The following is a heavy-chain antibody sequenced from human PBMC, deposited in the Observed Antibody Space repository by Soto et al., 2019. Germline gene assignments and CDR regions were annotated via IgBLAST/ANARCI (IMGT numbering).Heavy chain of an antibody. CDR1: GYTFTSYY. Sequence: QVQLVQSGAEVKKPGASVKVSCKASGYTFTSYYMHWVRQAPGQGLEWMGIINPSGGSTSYAQKFQGRVTMTRDTSTSTVYMELSSLRSGDTAVYYCARDPSATGDSDYWGQGTLVTVSS. J-gene: IGHJ4*02. CDR3: ARDPSATGDSDY. D-gene: IGHD7-27*01. CDR2: INPSGGST. V-gene: IGHV1-46*03.